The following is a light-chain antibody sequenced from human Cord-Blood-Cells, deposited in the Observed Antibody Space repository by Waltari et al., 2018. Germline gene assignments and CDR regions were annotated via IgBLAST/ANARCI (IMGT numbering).Light chain of an antibody. CDR1: SLRSYY. J-gene: IGLJ1*01. CDR2: GKN. Sequence: SSELTQDPAVSVALGQTVRITCQGDSLRSYYASWYQQKPGQAPVLVIYGKNNRPSWIPDLFSGSSSGNTASLTITGAQAEDEADYYCNSRDSSGNHYVFGTGTKVTVL. V-gene: IGLV3-19*01. CDR3: NSRDSSGNHYV.